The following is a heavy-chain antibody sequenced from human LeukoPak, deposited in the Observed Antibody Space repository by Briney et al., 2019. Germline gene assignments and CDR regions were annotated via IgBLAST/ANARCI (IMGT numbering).Heavy chain of an antibody. CDR3: ARQVGHWLTH. CDR1: GYSFNTYW. D-gene: IGHD6-19*01. V-gene: IGHV5-51*01. CDR2: IYPGDSEV. Sequence: GESLKISCKGSGYSFNTYWIGWVRPMPGKGLECMGIIYPGDSEVRYSPSFQGQVTISADKSISTAYLQWSSLKASDSAMYYCARQVGHWLTHWGQGTLVTVSS. J-gene: IGHJ4*02.